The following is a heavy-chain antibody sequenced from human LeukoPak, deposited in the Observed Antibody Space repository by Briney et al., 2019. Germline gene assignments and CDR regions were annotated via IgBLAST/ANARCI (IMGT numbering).Heavy chain of an antibody. J-gene: IGHJ3*02. CDR3: ARQKRGAYDSSGYYDVFDI. Sequence: ESLKISCKGSGYSFTSYWIGWVRQMPGKGLEWMGIIYPGDSDTRYSPSFQGQVTISADKSISTAYLQWSSLKASDTAMYYCARQKRGAYDSSGYYDVFDIWGQGTMVTVSS. D-gene: IGHD3-22*01. V-gene: IGHV5-51*01. CDR1: GYSFTSYW. CDR2: IYPGDSDT.